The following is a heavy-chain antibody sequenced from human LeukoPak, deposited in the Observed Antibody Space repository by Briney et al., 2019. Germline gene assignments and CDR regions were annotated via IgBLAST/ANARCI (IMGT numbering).Heavy chain of an antibody. D-gene: IGHD3-9*01. J-gene: IGHJ4*02. V-gene: IGHV4-39*01. CDR3: ARTVNYDVILTGYPIPFDY. Sequence: SETLSLTCTVSGGSISSSSYYWGWIRQPPGKGLEWIGSIYYSGSTYYNPSLKSRVTISVDTSKNQFSLKLSSVTAADTAVYYCARTVNYDVILTGYPIPFDYWGQGTLVTVSS. CDR1: GGSISSSSYY. CDR2: IYYSGST.